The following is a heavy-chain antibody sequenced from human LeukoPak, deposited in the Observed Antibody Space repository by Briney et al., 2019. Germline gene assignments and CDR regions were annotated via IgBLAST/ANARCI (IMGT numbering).Heavy chain of an antibody. CDR1: GFTFGHYD. Sequence: GGSLRPSCGAPGFTFGHYDMHWVRPAAGKGLEWGSGIGTGGDTYYSGSVKGRFTISRENTRNSLYLHMSSLSAGDTARYFCASSPAYSSSWDAIDNWGQGTLVTVSS. V-gene: IGHV3-13*04. CDR3: ASSPAYSSSWDAIDN. J-gene: IGHJ4*02. D-gene: IGHD6-13*01. CDR2: IGTGGDT.